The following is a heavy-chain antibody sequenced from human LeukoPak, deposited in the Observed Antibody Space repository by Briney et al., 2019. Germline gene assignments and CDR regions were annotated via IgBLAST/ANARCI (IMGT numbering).Heavy chain of an antibody. D-gene: IGHD3-9*01. J-gene: IGHJ3*02. Sequence: GGSLRLSCEVSGFNFGDYYMSWIRQGPGKGLEWICYISSSSTTTYYADSLKGRFTISRDNGKNSLYLQMNSLRAEDTAVYYCARELRTPYDILGRGNAFDIWGLGTMITVSS. CDR1: GFNFGDYY. V-gene: IGHV3-11*04. CDR2: ISSSSTTT. CDR3: ARELRTPYDILGRGNAFDI.